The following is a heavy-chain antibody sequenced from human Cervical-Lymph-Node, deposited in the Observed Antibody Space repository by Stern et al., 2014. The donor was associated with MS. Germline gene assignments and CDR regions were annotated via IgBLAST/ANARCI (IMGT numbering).Heavy chain of an antibody. V-gene: IGHV3-9*01. J-gene: IGHJ6*02. CDR1: GFTFENFA. D-gene: IGHD1-26*01. CDR3: AKGERTLDV. CDR2: MSWNGVYI. Sequence: EVQLEESGGDLIQPGRSLTLSCAASGFTFENFAMNWVRQRPGKGLEWVSTMSWNGVYIAYADSVKGRFTISRDNAKNSLYLQMNSLRAEDTAFYYCAKGERTLDVWGQGTTVTVSS.